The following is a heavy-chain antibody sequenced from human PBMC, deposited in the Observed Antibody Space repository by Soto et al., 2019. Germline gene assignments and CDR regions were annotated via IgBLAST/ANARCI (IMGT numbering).Heavy chain of an antibody. CDR1: GFTFDDYA. D-gene: IGHD3-3*02. CDR3: AKEGNIRGSYYYYYMDV. J-gene: IGHJ6*03. V-gene: IGHV3-9*01. CDR2: ISWNSGSI. Sequence: GGSLRLSCAASGFTFDDYAMHWVRQAPGKGLEWVSGISWNSGSIGYADSVKGRFTISRDNAKNSLYLQMNSLRAEDTALYYCAKEGNIRGSYYYYYMDVWGKGTTVTVSS.